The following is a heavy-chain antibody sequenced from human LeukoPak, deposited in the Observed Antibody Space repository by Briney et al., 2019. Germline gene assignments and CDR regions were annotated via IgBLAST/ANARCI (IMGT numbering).Heavy chain of an antibody. CDR1: GFTFSSYA. Sequence: GGSLRLSCAASGFTFSSYAMSWVRQAPGKGLEWVSAISGSGGSTYYADSVKGRFTISRDNSKNTLYLQMNSLRAEDTAVYYCAKSHIAWQLADWFDPWGQGTLVTVSS. D-gene: IGHD6-13*01. CDR3: AKSHIAWQLADWFDP. CDR2: ISGSGGST. V-gene: IGHV3-23*01. J-gene: IGHJ5*02.